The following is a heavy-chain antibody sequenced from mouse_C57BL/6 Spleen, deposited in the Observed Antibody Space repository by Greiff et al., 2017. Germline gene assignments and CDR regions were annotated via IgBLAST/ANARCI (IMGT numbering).Heavy chain of an antibody. V-gene: IGHV1-50*01. D-gene: IGHD1-1*01. CDR3: ARGWVVHWYFDV. J-gene: IGHJ1*03. CDR1: GYTFTSYW. CDR2: IDPSDSYT. Sequence: QVQLQQPGAELVKPGASVKLSCKASGYTFTSYWMQWVNQRPGQGLEWIGEIDPSDSYTNYNQKFKGKATLTVDTSSSTAYMQLSSLTSEDSAVYYCARGWVVHWYFDVWGTGTTVTVSS.